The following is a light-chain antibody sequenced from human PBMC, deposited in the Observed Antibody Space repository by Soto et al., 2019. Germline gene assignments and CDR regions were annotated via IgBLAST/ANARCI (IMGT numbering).Light chain of an antibody. CDR2: INS. CDR3: QSYDSSLSAQGV. CDR1: SSNIGAGYD. V-gene: IGLV1-40*01. Sequence: QSVLTQSPSVSGAPGQRVTISCTGSSSNIGAGYDVHWYQQLPGTAPKLLIYINSNRPSGVPDRFSGSKSGTSASLAITGLQAEDEADYYCQSYDSSLSAQGVFGGGTKVTVL. J-gene: IGLJ2*01.